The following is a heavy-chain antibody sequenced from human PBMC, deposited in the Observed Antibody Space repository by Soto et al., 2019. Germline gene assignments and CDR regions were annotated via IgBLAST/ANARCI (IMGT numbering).Heavy chain of an antibody. CDR1: GFTFSSYA. CDR3: ATLTIVVVVASVPY. J-gene: IGHJ4*02. Sequence: GGSLRLSCAASGFTFSSYAMSWIRQAPGKGLEWVSAISGSGGSTYYADSVKGRFTISRDNSKNTLYLQMNSLRAEDTAVYYCATLTIVVVVASVPYWGQGTLVTVSS. V-gene: IGHV3-23*01. CDR2: ISGSGGST. D-gene: IGHD2-15*01.